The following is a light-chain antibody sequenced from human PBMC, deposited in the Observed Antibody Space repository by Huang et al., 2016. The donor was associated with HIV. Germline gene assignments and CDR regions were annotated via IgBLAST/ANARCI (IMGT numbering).Light chain of an antibody. CDR3: QQRSNWPGIT. V-gene: IGKV3-11*01. CDR2: DAS. Sequence: EIVLTQSPATLSLSPGERATLSCRASQSVSSYLAWYQQQPCQAPRLLIYDASTRATGIPARFSGSGSGTDFTLTISSLAPEDFAVYYCQQRSNWPGITFGPGTKVDIK. CDR1: QSVSSY. J-gene: IGKJ3*01.